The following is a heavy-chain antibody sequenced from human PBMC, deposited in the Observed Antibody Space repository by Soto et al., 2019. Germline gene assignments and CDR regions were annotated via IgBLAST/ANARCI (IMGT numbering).Heavy chain of an antibody. J-gene: IGHJ6*02. CDR2: IIPVFGTP. CDR3: ARGDATKIVVTTYYAMDV. Sequence: QVQLVQSGAEVKKPGSSVKVSCKASGGSLSNYGISWARQAPGQGLEWMGAIIPVFGTPNYAQKFQDRVTITADDSTSTVYVEVRSLTSEDTAVYYCARGDATKIVVTTYYAMDVWGQGTTVTVSS. D-gene: IGHD3-22*01. V-gene: IGHV1-69*12. CDR1: GGSLSNYG.